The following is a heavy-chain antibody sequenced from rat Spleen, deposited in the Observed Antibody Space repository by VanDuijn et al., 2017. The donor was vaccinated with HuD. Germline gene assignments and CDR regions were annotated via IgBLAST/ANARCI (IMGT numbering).Heavy chain of an antibody. CDR2: ISYDGSST. D-gene: IGHD4-3*01. V-gene: IGHV5-29*01. CDR3: AVAGYGY. Sequence: EVQLVESGGGLVQPGRSLKLSCAASGFTFSNYGMAWVRQAPTKGLEWVATISYDGSSTYYRDSVRGRFTISRDNAENTAYLQMNSLWSEDTATYYCAVAGYGYWGQGVVVTVSS. CDR1: GFTFSNYG. J-gene: IGHJ2*01.